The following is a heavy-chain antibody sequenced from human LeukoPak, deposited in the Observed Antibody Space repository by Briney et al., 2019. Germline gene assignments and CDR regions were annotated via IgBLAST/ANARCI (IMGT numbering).Heavy chain of an antibody. J-gene: IGHJ4*02. CDR3: AREGLDY. CDR2: INPSGGTT. CDR1: GYTFTSYH. Sequence: ASVKVSCKASGYTFTSYHMHWVRQAPGQGLEWMGIINPSGGTTNYAQKFRGRVTITMDTSISTAYMELSSLRSEDTAVYYCAREGLDYWGQGTLVTVSS. V-gene: IGHV1-46*01.